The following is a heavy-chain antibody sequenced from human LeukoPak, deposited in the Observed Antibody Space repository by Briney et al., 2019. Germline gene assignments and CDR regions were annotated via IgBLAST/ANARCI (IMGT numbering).Heavy chain of an antibody. V-gene: IGHV4-31*03. CDR3: ARDPGAHFWSGYFGDYYYGMDV. CDR2: IYYSGST. Sequence: SQTLSLTCTVSGGSISSGGYYWSWIRQHPGKGLEWIGYIYYSGSTYYNPSLKSRVTISVDTSKNQFSLKLSSVTAADTAVYYCARDPGAHFWSGYFGDYYYGMDVWGQGTTVTVSS. CDR1: GGSISSGGYY. J-gene: IGHJ6*02. D-gene: IGHD3-3*02.